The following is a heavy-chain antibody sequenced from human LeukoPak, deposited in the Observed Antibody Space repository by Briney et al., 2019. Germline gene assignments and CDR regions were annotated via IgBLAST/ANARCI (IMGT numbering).Heavy chain of an antibody. CDR3: ARDHYDVLTGHAYNAFDI. V-gene: IGHV1-18*01. CDR2: ISAYNANT. CDR1: GYTFTNYG. Sequence: ASVKVSCKASGYTFTNYGVSWVRQAPGQGLEWMGWISAYNANTNYAQKLQGRVTMTTDTSTSTAYMELRSLRSDDTAVYYCARDHYDVLTGHAYNAFDIWGQGTMVAVSS. D-gene: IGHD3-9*01. J-gene: IGHJ3*02.